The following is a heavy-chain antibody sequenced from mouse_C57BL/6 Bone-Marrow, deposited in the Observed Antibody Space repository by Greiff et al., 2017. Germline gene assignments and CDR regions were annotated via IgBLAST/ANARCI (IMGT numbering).Heavy chain of an antibody. CDR1: GYTFTSYW. J-gene: IGHJ1*03. CDR2: IYPGSGST. Sequence: VQLQQPGAELVKPGASVKMSCKPSGYTFTSYWLTWVKQRPGQGLEWIGDIYPGSGSTNYNEKFKSKATLTVDTSSSTAYMQLSSLTSEDSAVYCSARYLDPLSQGYFDDWRRETTVTGST. CDR3: ARYLDPLSQGYFDD. V-gene: IGHV1-55*01.